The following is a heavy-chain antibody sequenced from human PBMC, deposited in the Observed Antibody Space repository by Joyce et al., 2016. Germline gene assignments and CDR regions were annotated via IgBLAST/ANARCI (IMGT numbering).Heavy chain of an antibody. CDR3: AREADADAGIRTPVGNSHSYHAMDV. J-gene: IGHJ6*02. Sequence: QVQLVQSGAEVKRPGSSVKVSCKASGGTFSNISINWVPQAPGQGRDWMGRILPLLGLAHYAQKFQAIVTITADKFTSTASMELSSLRCEATAVYYCAREADADAGIRTPVGNSHSYHAMDVWGQGTTVTVSS. CDR2: ILPLLGLA. V-gene: IGHV1-69*02. CDR1: GGTFSNIS. D-gene: IGHD1-14*01.